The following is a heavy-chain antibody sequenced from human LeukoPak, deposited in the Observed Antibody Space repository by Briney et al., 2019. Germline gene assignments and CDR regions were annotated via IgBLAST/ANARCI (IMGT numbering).Heavy chain of an antibody. CDR2: INSDGGST. Sequence: GGSLRLSCAASGFTFSSYSMYWVSQAPGKGLESVSAINSDGGSTYYADSVKGRFSISRDNSKNTLYLQMGSLRADDMAVYYCAKGAYYYYMDVWGKGTTVTVSS. CDR3: AKGAYYYYMDV. J-gene: IGHJ6*03. V-gene: IGHV3-64*02. D-gene: IGHD3-16*01. CDR1: GFTFSSYS.